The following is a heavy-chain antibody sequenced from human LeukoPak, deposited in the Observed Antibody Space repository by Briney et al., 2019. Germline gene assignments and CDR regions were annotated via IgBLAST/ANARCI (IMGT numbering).Heavy chain of an antibody. CDR3: ARGGLIFGVVILDY. V-gene: IGHV1-69*13. CDR1: GGTFSSYA. J-gene: IGHJ4*02. Sequence: SVKVSCKASGGTFSSYAISWVRQAPGQGLEWMGGIIPIFGTANYAQKFQGRVTITADESTSTAYMELSGLRSEDTAVYYCARGGLIFGVVILDYWGQGTLVTVSS. CDR2: IIPIFGTA. D-gene: IGHD3-3*01.